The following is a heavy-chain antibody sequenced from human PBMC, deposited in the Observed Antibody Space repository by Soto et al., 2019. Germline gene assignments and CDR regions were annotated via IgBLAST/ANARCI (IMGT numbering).Heavy chain of an antibody. V-gene: IGHV3-11*06. CDR3: TRLFSRRYFDP. CDR1: GFNFDDYY. J-gene: IGHJ5*02. Sequence: QEQLVESGGGLVEPGGYLRLSCAASGFNFDDYYMSWIRQAPGKGLEYIAYISSLNHYNNYADSVKGRFTISIDKAKNALELQMSSLRSDDTAVYYCTRLFSRRYFDPWGRGTLVTVSS. CDR2: ISSLNHYN. D-gene: IGHD3-9*01.